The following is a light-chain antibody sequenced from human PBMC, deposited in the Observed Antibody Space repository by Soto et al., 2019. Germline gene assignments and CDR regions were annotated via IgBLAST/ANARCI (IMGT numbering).Light chain of an antibody. CDR2: AAS. V-gene: IGKV1-27*01. CDR1: QGISNY. Sequence: DIQMTQSPSRLCASVGDRVTITCRASQGISNYLAWYQQKPGKVPKLLIYAASTLQSGVPSRFSGSGSGTDFTLTISSLQPEDVATYYCQKYNSATITFGQGTLLEIK. CDR3: QKYNSATIT. J-gene: IGKJ5*01.